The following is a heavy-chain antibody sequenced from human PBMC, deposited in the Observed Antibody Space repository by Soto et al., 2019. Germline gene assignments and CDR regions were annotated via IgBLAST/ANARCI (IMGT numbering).Heavy chain of an antibody. Sequence: QVQLVQSGAELKKPGSSVKVSCRASGATFSISVFNWVRQAPGQGLEWMGGIISMFGTPNYSQKFQGRVTISADDSTSTGYMELNNLRSDDTATYYCARDLGGGYEPGDYWGQGTQVTVSS. CDR3: ARDLGGGYEPGDY. CDR2: IISMFGTP. V-gene: IGHV1-69*12. J-gene: IGHJ4*02. D-gene: IGHD5-12*01. CDR1: GATFSISV.